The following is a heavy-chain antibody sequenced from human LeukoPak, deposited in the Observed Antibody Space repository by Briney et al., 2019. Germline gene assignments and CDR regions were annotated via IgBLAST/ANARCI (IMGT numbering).Heavy chain of an antibody. CDR3: ARSMVRGPFDY. J-gene: IGHJ4*02. D-gene: IGHD3-10*01. V-gene: IGHV1-69*04. Sequence: ASVKVSCKASGGTFSSYAISWVRQAPGQGLEWMGRIIPILGIANYAQKFQGRVTITADKSTSTAYMELSSLRSEDTAVYYCARSMVRGPFDYWGQGTLVTVSS. CDR1: GGTFSSYA. CDR2: IIPILGIA.